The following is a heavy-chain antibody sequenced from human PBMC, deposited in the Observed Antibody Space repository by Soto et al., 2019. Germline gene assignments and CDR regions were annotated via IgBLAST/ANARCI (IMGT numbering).Heavy chain of an antibody. D-gene: IGHD7-27*01. J-gene: IGHJ5*02. CDR1: GYTFTSYA. CDR2: INAGNGNT. Sequence: QVQLVQSGAEVKKPGASVKVSCKASGYTFTSYAMHWVRQAPGQRLEWMGWINAGNGNTKYSQKFQGRVTITRATSASTAYMELSSLRSEDTAVYYCARVPPTILTFDPWGQGTLVTVSS. V-gene: IGHV1-3*01. CDR3: ARVPPTILTFDP.